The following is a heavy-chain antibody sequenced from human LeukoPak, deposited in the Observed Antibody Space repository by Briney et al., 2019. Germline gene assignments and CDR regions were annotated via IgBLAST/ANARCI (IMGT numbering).Heavy chain of an antibody. CDR3: AKDRYYYDSSGGPTYFDY. CDR2: IWYDGSNK. V-gene: IGHV3-33*06. D-gene: IGHD3-22*01. CDR1: GFTFSGYG. J-gene: IGHJ4*02. Sequence: GRSLRLSCAASGFTFSGYGMHWVRQAPGKGLEWVAVIWYDGSNKYYADSVKGRFTISRDNSKNTLYLQMNSLRAEDTAVYYCAKDRYYYDSSGGPTYFDYWGQGTLVTVSS.